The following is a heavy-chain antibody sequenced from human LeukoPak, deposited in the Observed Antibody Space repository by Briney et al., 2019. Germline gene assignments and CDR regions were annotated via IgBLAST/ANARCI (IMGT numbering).Heavy chain of an antibody. Sequence: PGASVKVSCKASGGTFSSYAISWVRQAPGQGHEWMGRIIPILGIANYAQKFQGRVTITADKSTSTAYMELSSLRSEDTAVYYCARVFTVGGELPPGYYGMDVWGQGTTVTVSS. J-gene: IGHJ6*02. CDR2: IIPILGIA. D-gene: IGHD3-10*01. V-gene: IGHV1-69*04. CDR3: ARVFTVGGELPPGYYGMDV. CDR1: GGTFSSYA.